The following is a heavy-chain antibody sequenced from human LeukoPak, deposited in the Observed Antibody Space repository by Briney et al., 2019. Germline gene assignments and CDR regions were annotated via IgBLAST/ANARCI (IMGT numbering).Heavy chain of an antibody. CDR1: GFTFSSYS. Sequence: GGSPRLSCAASGFTFSSYSMNWVRQAPGKGLEWVSSISSSSSYIYYADSVKGRFTIPRDNAKNSLYLQMNSLRAEDTAVYYCARLTVTWSFDYWGQGTLVTVSS. D-gene: IGHD4-11*01. J-gene: IGHJ4*02. CDR2: ISSSSSYI. V-gene: IGHV3-21*01. CDR3: ARLTVTWSFDY.